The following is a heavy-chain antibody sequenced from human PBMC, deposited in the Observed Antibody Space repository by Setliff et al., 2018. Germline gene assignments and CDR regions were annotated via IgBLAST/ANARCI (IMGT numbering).Heavy chain of an antibody. CDR3: ARDPHFDS. J-gene: IGHJ4*02. Sequence: GGSLRLSCAASGFTFSSYAMSWVRRAPGKGLEWVANIKQDGSEKYYVDSVKGRFSISRDNAKNSLYLQMNSLRAEDTAVYYCARDPHFDSWGQGTLVTVSS. CDR1: GFTFSSYA. CDR2: IKQDGSEK. V-gene: IGHV3-7*01.